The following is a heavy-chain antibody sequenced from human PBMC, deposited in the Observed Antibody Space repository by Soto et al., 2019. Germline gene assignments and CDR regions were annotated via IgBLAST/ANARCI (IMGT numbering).Heavy chain of an antibody. D-gene: IGHD5-12*01. CDR2: IYPGDSDT. Sequence: GESLKISCXGSGYDSSSYWIAWVRQMPGKGLEWMGMIYPGDSDTKYSPSFQGRVTISADRSTSTAYLHWDSLTASDTARYFCARREKWHDFEYWGQGSLVTVSS. V-gene: IGHV5-51*01. CDR3: ARREKWHDFEY. J-gene: IGHJ4*02. CDR1: GYDSSSYW.